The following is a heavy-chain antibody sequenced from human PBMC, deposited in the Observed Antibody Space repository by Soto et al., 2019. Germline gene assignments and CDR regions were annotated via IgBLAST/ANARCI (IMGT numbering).Heavy chain of an antibody. CDR1: GVSFDGFL. D-gene: IGHD3-10*01. Sequence: PSDTLSLTCAVSGVSFDGFLWTWIRQSPGKGLEWIGEIRRAGGSNYNPSLNGRVTISLDTSKDQFSLRLRSVTAADTAVYYCARVLLWFGDVDYWGQGTPVTVSS. CDR2: IRRAGGS. V-gene: IGHV4-34*01. J-gene: IGHJ4*02. CDR3: ARVLLWFGDVDY.